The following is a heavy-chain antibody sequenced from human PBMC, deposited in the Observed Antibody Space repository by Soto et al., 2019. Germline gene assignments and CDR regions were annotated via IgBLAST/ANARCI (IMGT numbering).Heavy chain of an antibody. CDR3: AKAVDHLAWGVFDN. CDR1: GFTFSDYP. D-gene: IGHD1-26*01. J-gene: IGHJ4*02. CDR2: ISVRGGNI. Sequence: PGGSLRLSCVVSGFTFSDYPMSWVRQAPGKGLGWVSIISVRGGNIHYGDSVKGRFTVSRDNSRDSLFLQMNNMRVEDTAVYFCAKAVDHLAWGVFDNWGQGTLVTVSS. V-gene: IGHV3-23*01.